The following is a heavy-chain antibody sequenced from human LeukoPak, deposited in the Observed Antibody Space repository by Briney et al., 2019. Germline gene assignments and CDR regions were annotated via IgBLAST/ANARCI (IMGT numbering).Heavy chain of an antibody. D-gene: IGHD6-19*01. CDR1: GYTFTSYY. V-gene: IGHV1-46*01. Sequence: ASVKVSCKASGYTFTSYYMHWVRQAPGQGLEWMGIINPSGGSTSYAQKFQGRVTMTRDTSTSTVYMELSSLRSEDTAVYYCARDFRVGLTVAGPGGYYFDYWGQGTLVTVSS. J-gene: IGHJ4*02. CDR2: INPSGGST. CDR3: ARDFRVGLTVAGPGGYYFDY.